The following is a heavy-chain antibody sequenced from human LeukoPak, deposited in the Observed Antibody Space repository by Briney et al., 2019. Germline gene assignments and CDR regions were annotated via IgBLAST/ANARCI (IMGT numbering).Heavy chain of an antibody. J-gene: IGHJ4*02. D-gene: IGHD1-26*01. CDR1: GYTFTSYG. CDR3: AREGSGSRGDY. CDR2: INPNSGDT. V-gene: IGHV1-18*01. Sequence: ASVKVSCKASGYTFTSYGISWVRQAPGQGLEWMGWINPNSGDTNYAQKFQGRVTMTRDTSTSTVYMELSSLRSEDTAVYYCAREGSGSRGDYWGQGTLVTVSS.